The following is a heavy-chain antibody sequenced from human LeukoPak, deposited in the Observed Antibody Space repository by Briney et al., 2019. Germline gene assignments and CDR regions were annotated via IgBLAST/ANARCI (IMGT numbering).Heavy chain of an antibody. CDR1: GYTFTSYD. Sequence: ASVKVSCKASGYTFTSYDINWVRQATGQGLEWMGWMNPNSGNTGYAQKFQGRVTMTRDTSTSTVYMELSSLRSEDTAVYYCARDRFIRAGLDYWGQGTLVTVSS. V-gene: IGHV1-8*01. CDR3: ARDRFIRAGLDY. CDR2: MNPNSGNT. J-gene: IGHJ4*02.